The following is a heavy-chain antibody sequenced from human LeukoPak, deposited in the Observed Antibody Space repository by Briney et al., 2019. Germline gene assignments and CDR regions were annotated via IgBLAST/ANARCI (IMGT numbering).Heavy chain of an antibody. Sequence: ASVKVSCKASGYTFTGYYMHWVRQAPGQGFEWMGWINPNSGGTNYAQKFQGRVTMTRDTSISTAYMELSRLRSDDTAVYYCARDGDIVVVPAAMSWFDPWGQGTLVTVSS. J-gene: IGHJ5*02. D-gene: IGHD2-2*01. V-gene: IGHV1-2*02. CDR2: INPNSGGT. CDR3: ARDGDIVVVPAAMSWFDP. CDR1: GYTFTGYY.